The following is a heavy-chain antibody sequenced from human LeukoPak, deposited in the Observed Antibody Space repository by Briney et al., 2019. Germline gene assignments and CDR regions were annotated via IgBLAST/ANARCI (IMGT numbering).Heavy chain of an antibody. CDR2: VVPIFGKA. J-gene: IGHJ3*02. V-gene: IGHV1-69*05. D-gene: IGHD2-8*01. CDR3: SRGRGVHASFDI. CDR1: GGTFSDYA. Sequence: GASVKVSCKASGGTFSDYAITWVRQAPGQGLEWMGGVVPIFGKAKYAQQSQGRVTIITDESTTTGYMELSSLKSEDTAVYYCSRGRGVHASFDIWGQGTMVTVSS.